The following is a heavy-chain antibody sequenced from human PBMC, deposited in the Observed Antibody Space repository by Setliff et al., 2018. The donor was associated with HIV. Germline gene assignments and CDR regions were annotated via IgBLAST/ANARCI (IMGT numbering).Heavy chain of an antibody. D-gene: IGHD3-10*01. V-gene: IGHV4-61*09. CDR3: ARVRAITMVRGVVRNFDY. J-gene: IGHJ4*02. Sequence: PSETLSLTCTVSGGSIISGSYYWSWIRQPAGKGLEWIGHIYTSGSTNYNPSLKSRVTISVDTSKNQFSLKLSSVTAADTAVYYCARVRAITMVRGVVRNFDYWGQGTLVTVSS. CDR1: GGSIISGSYY. CDR2: IYTSGST.